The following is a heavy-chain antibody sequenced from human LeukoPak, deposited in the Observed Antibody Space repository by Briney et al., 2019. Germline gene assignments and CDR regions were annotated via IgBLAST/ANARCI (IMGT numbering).Heavy chain of an antibody. CDR1: GGSISSYY. V-gene: IGHV4-59*01. Sequence: SETLSLICTVSGGSISSYYWSWIRQPPGKGLEWIGYIYYSGSTNYNPSLKSRVTISVDTSKNQFSLKLSSVTAADTAVYYCARGYCSGGSCYDYWGQGTLVTVSS. CDR2: IYYSGST. D-gene: IGHD2-15*01. J-gene: IGHJ4*02. CDR3: ARGYCSGGSCYDY.